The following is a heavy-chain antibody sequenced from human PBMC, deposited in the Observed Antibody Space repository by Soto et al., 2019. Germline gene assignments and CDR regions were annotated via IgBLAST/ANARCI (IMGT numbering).Heavy chain of an antibody. J-gene: IGHJ5*02. V-gene: IGHV4-31*02. CDR3: ARGSFSSSSSWFDP. D-gene: IGHD6-6*01. CDR2: ISYTGRT. CDR1: GGSISSDANF. Sequence: ASETLSLTCTVSGGSISSDANFWSWIRQLPGRGLEWIGYISYTGRTYYTPSLNSRLTISLDTSKSLFSLRLSAVTAADTAVYFCARGSFSSSSSWFDPWGQGTLVTVSS.